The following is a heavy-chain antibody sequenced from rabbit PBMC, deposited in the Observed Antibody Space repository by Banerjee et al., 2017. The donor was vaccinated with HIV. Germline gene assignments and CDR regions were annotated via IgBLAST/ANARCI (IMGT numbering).Heavy chain of an antibody. J-gene: IGHJ6*01. CDR1: GFSFSSSYW. CDR2: IYIGSGRT. V-gene: IGHV1S40*01. Sequence: QSLEESGGDLVKPGASLTLTCTASGFSFSSSYWICWVRQAPGKGLEWIACIYIGSGRTYYASWAKGRFTISKTSSTTVTLQMTSLTAADTATYFCARGVDADPGGYGDPRLDLWGPGTLVTVS. CDR3: ARGVDADPGGYGDPRLDL. D-gene: IGHD2-1*01.